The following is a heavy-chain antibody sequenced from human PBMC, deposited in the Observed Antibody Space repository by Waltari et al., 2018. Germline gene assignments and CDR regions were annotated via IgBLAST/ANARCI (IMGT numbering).Heavy chain of an antibody. CDR1: GGSLSSSSYF. J-gene: IGHJ6*03. D-gene: IGHD5-12*01. V-gene: IGHV4-39*01. CDR3: AREVPRNGYIGLIYYYMDV. Sequence: QLQLQESGPGLVKPSETLSLTCTVSGGSLSSSSYFWAWIRQPPGKGLEWIGSIDYSGRTYYNLSLKSRVTISVDRSTNQVSLKLTSVTAADTAVYFCAREVPRNGYIGLIYYYMDVWGKGTTVTVSS. CDR2: IDYSGRT.